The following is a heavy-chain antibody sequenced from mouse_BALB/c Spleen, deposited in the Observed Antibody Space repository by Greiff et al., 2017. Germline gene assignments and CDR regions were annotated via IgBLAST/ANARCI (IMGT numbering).Heavy chain of an antibody. CDR1: GFSLTSYG. CDR2: IWAGGST. D-gene: IGHD4-1*01. V-gene: IGHV2-9*02. Sequence: VQGVESGPGLVAPSQSLSITCTVSGFSLTSYGVHWVRQPPGKGLEWLGVIWAGGSTNYNSALMSRLSISKDNSKSQVFLKMNSLQTDDTAMYYCAREDWDWFAYWGQGTLVTVSA. CDR3: AREDWDWFAY. J-gene: IGHJ3*01.